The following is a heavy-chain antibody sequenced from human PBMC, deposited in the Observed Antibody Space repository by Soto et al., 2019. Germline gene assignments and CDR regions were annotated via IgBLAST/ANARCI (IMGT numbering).Heavy chain of an antibody. V-gene: IGHV1-2*02. CDR2: INPNSGGT. D-gene: IGHD3-10*01. J-gene: IGHJ5*02. CDR3: ARGSGYGSGSYVGS. Sequence: APVKVYCKASGYTFTVCYMHWVRQAPGQGLEWMGWINPNSGGTNYAQKFQGRVTMTRDTSISTAYMELSRLRSDDTAVYYCARGSGYGSGSYVGSWVQGTLVTVSS. CDR1: GYTFTVCY.